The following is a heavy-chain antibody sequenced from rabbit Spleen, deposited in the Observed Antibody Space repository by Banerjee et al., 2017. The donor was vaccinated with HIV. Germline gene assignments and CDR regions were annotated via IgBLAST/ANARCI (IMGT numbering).Heavy chain of an antibody. CDR2: IDTGSTGFT. Sequence: QSLEESGGDLVQPGASLTLTCIASGVSFSGNSYMCWVRQAPGKGLEWFACIDTGSTGFTYFASWAKGRFTISKTSSTTVTLQMTSRTAADTATYFCARGSAAMSRVITAYYLALWGQGTLVTVS. J-gene: IGHJ3*01. CDR1: GVSFSGNSY. V-gene: IGHV1S40*01. D-gene: IGHD2-1*01. CDR3: ARGSAAMSRVITAYYLAL.